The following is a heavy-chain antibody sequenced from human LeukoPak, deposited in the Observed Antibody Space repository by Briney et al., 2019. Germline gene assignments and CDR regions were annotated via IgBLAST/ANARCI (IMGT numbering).Heavy chain of an antibody. J-gene: IGHJ3*02. V-gene: IGHV3-30*02. CDR1: GFTFSSYG. Sequence: GGSLRLSCAASGFTFSSYGMHWVRQAPGKGLEWVAFIRYDGSNKYYADSVKGRFTISRDNSKNTLYLQMNSLRAEDTAVYYCAKGDDFWSGYVNDAFDNWGQGTMVTVSS. D-gene: IGHD3-3*01. CDR3: AKGDDFWSGYVNDAFDN. CDR2: IRYDGSNK.